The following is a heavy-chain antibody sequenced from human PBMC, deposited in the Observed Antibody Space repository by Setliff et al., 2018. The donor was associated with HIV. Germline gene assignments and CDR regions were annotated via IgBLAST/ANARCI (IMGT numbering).Heavy chain of an antibody. J-gene: IGHJ6*03. D-gene: IGHD3-9*01. Sequence: GESLKISCKGFGYSFSDNWIGWVRQLPGKGLEWMGIIYPGDSSTKYSPSFQGQVTISADRSINTVYLQWSSLRASDTAIYYCTRHPLRPGIAGYFYFVDVWGTGTTVTVSS. CDR2: IYPGDSST. V-gene: IGHV5-51*01. CDR3: TRHPLRPGIAGYFYFVDV. CDR1: GYSFSDNW.